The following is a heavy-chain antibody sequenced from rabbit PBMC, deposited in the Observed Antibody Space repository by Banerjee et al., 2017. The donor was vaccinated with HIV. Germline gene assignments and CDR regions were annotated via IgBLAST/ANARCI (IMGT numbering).Heavy chain of an antibody. CDR2: IGIGSGNT. V-gene: IGHV1S40*01. J-gene: IGHJ4*01. Sequence: QSLEESGGDLVKPGASLTLTCTASGFSFSSGYYMSWVRQAPGKGLEWIGCIGIGSGNTYYASWAKGRFTISKTSSTTVTLQMTSLTAADTATYFCGRDRGYYNLWGQGTLVTVS. CDR3: GRDRGYYNL. CDR1: GFSFSSGYY. D-gene: IGHD1-1*01.